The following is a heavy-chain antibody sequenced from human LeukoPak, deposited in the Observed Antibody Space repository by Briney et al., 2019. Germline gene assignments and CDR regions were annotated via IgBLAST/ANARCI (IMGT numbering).Heavy chain of an antibody. J-gene: IGHJ6*03. Sequence: PGGSLRLSCAASGFTFSSYAMHWVRQAPGKGLEYVSAISSNGGSTYYANSVKGRFTISGDNSKNTLYLQMGSLRAEDMAVYYCARVATGWELPPRVYYYYYYMDIWGKGTTVTVSS. CDR1: GFTFSSYA. CDR2: ISSNGGST. CDR3: ARVATGWELPPRVYYYYYYMDI. V-gene: IGHV3-64*01. D-gene: IGHD1-26*01.